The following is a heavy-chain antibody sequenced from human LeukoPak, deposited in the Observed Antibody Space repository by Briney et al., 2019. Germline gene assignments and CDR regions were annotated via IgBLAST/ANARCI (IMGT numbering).Heavy chain of an antibody. D-gene: IGHD6-13*01. CDR3: AKDEYSGSWYPRAMDV. Sequence: PGGSLRLSCAASGVTFSSYGMHWVRQAPGKGLEWVAFIRYDGSDKYYADSVNGRFTISRDNSENTLYLEMNSLRVEDTAVYYCAKDEYSGSWYPRAMDVWGKGTTVTFSS. V-gene: IGHV3-30*02. CDR2: IRYDGSDK. J-gene: IGHJ6*03. CDR1: GVTFSSYG.